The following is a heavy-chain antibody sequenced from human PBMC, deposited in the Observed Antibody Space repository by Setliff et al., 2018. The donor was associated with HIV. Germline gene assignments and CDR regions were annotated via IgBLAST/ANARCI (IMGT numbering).Heavy chain of an antibody. J-gene: IGHJ5*02. CDR3: VRQHGDYAFGP. CDR1: GGSFPAYY. CDR2: INYNEDT. Sequence: PSETLSLTCAVYGGSFPAYYWNWVRQSPGKGLEWIGEINYNEDTTYNPSLKSRVNMFIDTSKKQFSLKLSSVTAPDTAVYYCVRQHGDYAFGPWGQGTLVTVS. V-gene: IGHV4-34*01. D-gene: IGHD4-17*01.